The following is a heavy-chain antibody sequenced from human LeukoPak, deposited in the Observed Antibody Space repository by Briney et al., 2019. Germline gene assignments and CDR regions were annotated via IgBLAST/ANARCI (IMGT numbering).Heavy chain of an antibody. Sequence: GDSRKISFKGSGYSFTSYWIGCGRPTPGKGLEWMGIIYPGDSDPRYSPSFQGQVTISADKSISTAYLQWSSLKASDTAMYYCARLGYHGDYVNYWGQGTLVTVSS. J-gene: IGHJ4*02. CDR1: GYSFTSYW. V-gene: IGHV5-51*01. D-gene: IGHD4-17*01. CDR2: IYPGDSDP. CDR3: ARLGYHGDYVNY.